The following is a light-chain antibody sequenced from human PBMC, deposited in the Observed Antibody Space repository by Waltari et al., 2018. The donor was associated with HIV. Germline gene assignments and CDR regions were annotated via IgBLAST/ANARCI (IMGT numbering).Light chain of an antibody. CDR1: RSVFHSSPSNIY. CDR3: LQYYMIPS. CDR2: WAY. Sequence: DIVMSQSPYSLVVSLGERATIACQSSRSVFHSSPSNIYLPSYQHKPGQSPRVLFYWAYTRQYGIPDRFSGSGSGTDVTLTINYLQAEDGAVYYWLQYYMIPSFGQGTRLEIK. J-gene: IGKJ5*01. V-gene: IGKV4-1*01.